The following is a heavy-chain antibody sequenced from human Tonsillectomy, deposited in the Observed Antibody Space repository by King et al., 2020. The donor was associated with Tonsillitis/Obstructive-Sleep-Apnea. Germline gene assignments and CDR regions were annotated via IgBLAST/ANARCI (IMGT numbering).Heavy chain of an antibody. D-gene: IGHD2-15*01. V-gene: IGHV3-30*01. CDR1: GFTFSSYA. CDR2: ILYDGGNK. J-gene: IGHJ3*02. CDR3: ARKGGYCSGGSCYSHAFDI. Sequence: VQLVESGGGVVQPGRSLRLSCAASGFTFSSYAMHWVRQAPGKGLEWVAVILYDGGNKYYADSVKGRFTSSRDNSKDTLYLQMNSLRAEDTAVYYCARKGGYCSGGSCYSHAFDIWGQGTMVTVSS.